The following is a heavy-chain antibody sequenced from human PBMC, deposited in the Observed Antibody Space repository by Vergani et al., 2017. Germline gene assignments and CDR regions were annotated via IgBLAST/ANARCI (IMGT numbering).Heavy chain of an antibody. CDR1: GYTFTSYA. V-gene: IGHV1-3*01. CDR3: ARDGGLVPSYYYGMDV. D-gene: IGHD6-6*01. J-gene: IGHJ6*02. CDR2: INAGNGNT. Sequence: QVQLVQSGAEVKKPGASVKVSCKASGYTFTSYAMHWVRQAPGQRLEWMGWINAGNGNTKYSQKFQGRVTITRDTSASTAYMELSSLRSEDTAVYYCARDGGLVPSYYYGMDVWGQGTTVTVSS.